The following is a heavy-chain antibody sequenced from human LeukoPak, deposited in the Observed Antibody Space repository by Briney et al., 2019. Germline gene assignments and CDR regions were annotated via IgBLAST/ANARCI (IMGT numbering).Heavy chain of an antibody. CDR1: GGSISSGDYY. V-gene: IGHV4-30-2*01. CDR3: ARGPSLAWFAESL. CDR2: IYHSVST. J-gene: IGHJ4*02. D-gene: IGHD3-3*01. Sequence: SETLSLTCTVSGGSISSGDYYWNWIRQPPGKGLEWIGYIYHSVSTYYNPSLKSRVTISVDRSKNQFSLKLSSVTAADTAVYYCARGPSLAWFAESLWGQGTLVTVPS.